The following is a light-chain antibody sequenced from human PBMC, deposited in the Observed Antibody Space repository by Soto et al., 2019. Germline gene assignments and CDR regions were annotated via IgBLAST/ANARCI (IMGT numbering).Light chain of an antibody. CDR3: QQDNELTVN. V-gene: IGKV3-15*01. J-gene: IGKJ5*01. CDR2: RAS. Sequence: TQSPASLSASPSDLAPLSCRTTQSVSSYLAWYQQKPGQAPRLLIYRASTRATGISGRFSGSGSGTEFTLTITSLQSEDFTLYCCQQDNELTVNFGHGARLEIK. CDR1: QSVSSY.